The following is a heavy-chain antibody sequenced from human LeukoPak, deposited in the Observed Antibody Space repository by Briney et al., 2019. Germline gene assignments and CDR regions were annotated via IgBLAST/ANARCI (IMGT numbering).Heavy chain of an antibody. D-gene: IGHD2-21*01. CDR3: ARGRFGGGDY. CDR2: MNPNSGNT. J-gene: IGHJ4*02. Sequence: ASVKVSCKASGYTFTGYYMHWVRQAPGQGLEWMGWMNPNSGNTGYAQKFQGRVTMTRNTSISTAYMELSSLRSEDTAVYYCARGRFGGGDYWGQGTLVTVSS. CDR1: GYTFTGYY. V-gene: IGHV1-8*02.